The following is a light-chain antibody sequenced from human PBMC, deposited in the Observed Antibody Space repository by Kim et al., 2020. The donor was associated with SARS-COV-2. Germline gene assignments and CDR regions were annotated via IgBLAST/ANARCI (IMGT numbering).Light chain of an antibody. CDR2: GAS. CDR1: QSANSN. V-gene: IGKV3-15*01. J-gene: IGKJ4*01. CDR3: QQYDKWPLT. Sequence: SRGERATLTGRASQSANSNLAWYQQKPGQSPRRLIYGASTRATDIPARFSGSGSGTDFTLTISCLQSEDFAVYYCQQYDKWPLTFGGGTKVDIK.